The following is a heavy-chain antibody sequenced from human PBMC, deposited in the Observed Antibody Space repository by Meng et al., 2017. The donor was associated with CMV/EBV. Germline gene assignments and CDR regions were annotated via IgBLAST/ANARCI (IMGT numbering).Heavy chain of an antibody. CDR1: GYTFTGYY. D-gene: IGHD6-19*01. CDR3: ARDRVAVAGNHWFDP. J-gene: IGHJ5*02. CDR2: INPNSGGT. V-gene: IGHV1-2*02. Sequence: VLLVQSGAEVQKPGASAKFSCKASGYTFTGYYMHWVRQAPGQGLEWIGWINPNSGGTNYAQKFQGRVTMTRDTSISTAYMELSRLRSDDTAVYYCARDRVAVAGNHWFDPWGQGTLVTVSS.